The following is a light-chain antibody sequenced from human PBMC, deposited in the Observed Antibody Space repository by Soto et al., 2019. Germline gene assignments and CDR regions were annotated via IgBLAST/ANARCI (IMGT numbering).Light chain of an antibody. CDR2: DVS. Sequence: QSALTQPRSVSGSPGQSATISCTGTSSDVGGYNYVSWYQQHPGKAPKLMIYDVSKRPSGVPDRFSGSKSGNTASLTISGLQAEDEADYYCCSYAGSYTGVFGGGTKVTVL. CDR1: SSDVGGYNY. V-gene: IGLV2-11*01. J-gene: IGLJ3*02. CDR3: CSYAGSYTGV.